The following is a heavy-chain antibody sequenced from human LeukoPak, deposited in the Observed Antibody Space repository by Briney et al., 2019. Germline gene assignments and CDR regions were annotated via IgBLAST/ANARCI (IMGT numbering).Heavy chain of an antibody. Sequence: SVKVSCKASGYTFTGYYMHWVRQAPGQGLEWMGRIIPILGIANYAQKFQGRVTITADKSTSTAYMELSSLRSEDTAVYYCATPSGCTNGVCYDSWCDYWGQGTLVTVSS. V-gene: IGHV1-69*02. CDR3: ATPSGCTNGVCYDSWCDY. CDR2: IIPILGIA. D-gene: IGHD2-8*01. CDR1: GYTFTGYY. J-gene: IGHJ4*02.